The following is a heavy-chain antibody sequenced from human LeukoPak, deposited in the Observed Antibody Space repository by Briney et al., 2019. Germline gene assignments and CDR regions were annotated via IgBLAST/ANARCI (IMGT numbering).Heavy chain of an antibody. Sequence: ASVKVSCKASGYTFTGYYMHWVRQAPGQGLEWMGWINPNSGGTNYAQKFQGRVTMTRDTSISTAYMELSRLRSDDTAVYYCARDGGASRPYYNYYYMDVWGKGTTVTVSS. D-gene: IGHD6-6*01. J-gene: IGHJ6*03. V-gene: IGHV1-2*02. CDR2: INPNSGGT. CDR1: GYTFTGYY. CDR3: ARDGGASRPYYNYYYMDV.